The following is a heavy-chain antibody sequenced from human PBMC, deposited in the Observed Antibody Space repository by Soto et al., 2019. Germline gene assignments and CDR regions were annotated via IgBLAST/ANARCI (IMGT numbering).Heavy chain of an antibody. J-gene: IGHJ5*02. CDR3: ARVVEMATGWFDP. CDR1: GFTFSSYG. CDR2: ISYDGSNK. Sequence: PGGSLRLSCAASGFTFSSYGMHWVRQAPGKGLEWVAVISYDGSNKYYADSVKGRFTISRDNSKNTLYLQMNSLRAEDTAMYYCARVVEMATGWFDPWGQGTLVTVSS. V-gene: IGHV3-30*03.